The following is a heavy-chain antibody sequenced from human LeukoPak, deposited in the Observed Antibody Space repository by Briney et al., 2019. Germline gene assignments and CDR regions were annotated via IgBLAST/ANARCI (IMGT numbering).Heavy chain of an antibody. J-gene: IGHJ4*02. V-gene: IGHV1-2*02. D-gene: IGHD1-1*01. CDR2: INPNSGGT. CDR3: AREGDVEPVYFDY. Sequence: GASVKVSCKASGYTFTGYYMHWVRQAPGQGLEWMGWINPNSGGTNYAQKFQGRVTMTRDTSISTAYMELSRLRSDDTAVYYCAREGDVEPVYFDYWGQGTLVTVSS. CDR1: GYTFTGYY.